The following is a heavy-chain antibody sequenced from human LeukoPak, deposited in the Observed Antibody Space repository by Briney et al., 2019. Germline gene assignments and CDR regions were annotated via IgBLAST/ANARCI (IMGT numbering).Heavy chain of an antibody. CDR2: LSGGGGSA. Sequence: GGPLRLSCAASGFTFSNYAMTWVRQAPGKGLEWVSALSGGGGSAYYADSVKGRFTISRDNSKNTLYLQMNSLRAEDTAVYYCAKGRYESSGFNWAAWGQGTLVTVSS. CDR1: GFTFSNYA. V-gene: IGHV3-23*01. J-gene: IGHJ4*02. CDR3: AKGRYESSGFNWAA. D-gene: IGHD3-22*01.